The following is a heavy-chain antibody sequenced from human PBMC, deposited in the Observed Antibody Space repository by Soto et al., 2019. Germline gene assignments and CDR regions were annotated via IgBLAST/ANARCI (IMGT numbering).Heavy chain of an antibody. CDR3: ASGNIVATIHPVDYYGMDV. Sequence: QVQLVQSGAEVKKPGASVKVSCKASGYTFTTYPMHWVRQAPGQGLEWMGIISPSGGTTNYAQRFQGRVTMTRDTSTSTVYMELSSLRSEDTAVYFCASGNIVATIHPVDYYGMDVWGQGTTVTVSS. V-gene: IGHV1-46*01. J-gene: IGHJ6*02. CDR2: ISPSGGTT. D-gene: IGHD5-12*01. CDR1: GYTFTTYP.